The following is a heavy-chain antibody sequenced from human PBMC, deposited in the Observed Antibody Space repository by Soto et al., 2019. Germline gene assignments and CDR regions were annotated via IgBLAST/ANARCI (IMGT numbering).Heavy chain of an antibody. V-gene: IGHV1-18*01. CDR1: GYTFTSYG. CDR2: ISAYNGNT. J-gene: IGHJ5*02. CDR3: ARVRCSSTSCYGGWFDP. D-gene: IGHD2-2*01. Sequence: ASVKVSCKASGYTFTSYGISWVRQAPGQGLEWMGWISAYNGNTNYAQKLQDRVTMTTDTSTSTAYMELRSLRSDDTAVYYCARVRCSSTSCYGGWFDPWGQGTLVTVSS.